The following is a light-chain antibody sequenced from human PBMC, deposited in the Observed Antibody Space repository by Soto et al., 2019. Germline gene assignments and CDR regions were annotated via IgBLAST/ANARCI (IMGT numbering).Light chain of an antibody. J-gene: IGKJ2*01. CDR2: GAS. V-gene: IGKV3-15*01. Sequence: EIVMTQSPATLSVSPGERATLSCRASQSVSSNLAWYQQKPGQAPRLLIYGASTRATGIPVRFSGSGSGTEFTLTTSSLQSEDSAVYYCQQYNSWPPGYTFGQGTKLEIK. CDR1: QSVSSN. CDR3: QQYNSWPPGYT.